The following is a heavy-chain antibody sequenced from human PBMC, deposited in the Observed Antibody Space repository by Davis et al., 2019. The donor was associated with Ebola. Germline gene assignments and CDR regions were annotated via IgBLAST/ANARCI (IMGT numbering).Heavy chain of an antibody. CDR3: AKDVGPLGVAAAVSFYYYGMDV. CDR2: ISYDGSNK. Sequence: GESLKISCAASGFTFSSYGMHWVRQAPGKGLEWVAVISYDGSNKYYADSVKGRFTISRDNSKNTLYLQMNSLRAEDTAVYYCAKDVGPLGVAAAVSFYYYGMDVWGQGTTVTVSS. D-gene: IGHD6-13*01. CDR1: GFTFSSYG. V-gene: IGHV3-30*18. J-gene: IGHJ6*02.